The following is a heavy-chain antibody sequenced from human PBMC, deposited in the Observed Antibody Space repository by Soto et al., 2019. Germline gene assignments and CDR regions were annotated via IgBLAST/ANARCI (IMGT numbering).Heavy chain of an antibody. CDR1: GGSISSGDYY. D-gene: IGHD2-15*01. CDR2: IYYSGST. CDR3: ARVPRYCSGGSCYSIGWFDP. Sequence: QVQPQESGPGLVKPSQTLSLTCTVSGGSISSGDYYWSWIRQPPGKGLEWIGYIYYSGSTYYNPSLKSRVTISVDTSKNQFSLKLSSVTAADTAVYYCARVPRYCSGGSCYSIGWFDPWGQGTLVTVSS. J-gene: IGHJ5*02. V-gene: IGHV4-30-4*01.